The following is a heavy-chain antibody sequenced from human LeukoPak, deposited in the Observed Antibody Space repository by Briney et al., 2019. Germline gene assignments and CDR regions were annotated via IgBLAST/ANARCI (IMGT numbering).Heavy chain of an antibody. D-gene: IGHD2-15*01. CDR3: AKEGARYCSGGSCQRGGFDY. CDR1: GFTFSSYG. CDR2: ISYDGSNK. Sequence: GGSLRLSCVASGFTFSSYGMHWVRQAPGKGLEWVAVISYDGSNKYYEDSVKGRFTISRDSSKNTLYLQMNSLRAEDTAVYYCAKEGARYCSGGSCQRGGFDYWGQGTLVTVSS. V-gene: IGHV3-30*18. J-gene: IGHJ4*02.